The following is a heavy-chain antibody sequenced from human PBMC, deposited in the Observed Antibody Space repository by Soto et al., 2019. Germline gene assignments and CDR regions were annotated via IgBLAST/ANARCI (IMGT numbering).Heavy chain of an antibody. J-gene: IGHJ6*02. D-gene: IGHD3-10*01. Sequence: ASVKVSCTASGYTFTSYAVNWARQAPGQGLEWMGWINTNTGNPTYAQGFTGRFVFSLDTSVSTAYLQICSLKAEDTAVYYCAREIYGSGSYYTDYYYYGMDVWGQGTTVTVSS. V-gene: IGHV7-4-1*01. CDR2: INTNTGNP. CDR3: AREIYGSGSYYTDYYYYGMDV. CDR1: GYTFTSYA.